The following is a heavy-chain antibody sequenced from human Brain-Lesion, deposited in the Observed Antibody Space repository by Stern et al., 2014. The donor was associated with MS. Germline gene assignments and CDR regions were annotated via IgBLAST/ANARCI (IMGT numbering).Heavy chain of an antibody. V-gene: IGHV1-2*02. Sequence: DQLVESGAEVKKPGASVKVSCKTSGYIFTGYYIHWVRQAPGQGLEWMAWINPNTGGTKYAQKVQGRVTMSRDPSISTAYVELSSLTSDDTAVYYCARDQRGITIFGVVTDYYYLGMDVWGQGTTVTVSS. CDR1: GYIFTGYY. CDR2: INPNTGGT. CDR3: ARDQRGITIFGVVTDYYYLGMDV. D-gene: IGHD3-3*01. J-gene: IGHJ6*02.